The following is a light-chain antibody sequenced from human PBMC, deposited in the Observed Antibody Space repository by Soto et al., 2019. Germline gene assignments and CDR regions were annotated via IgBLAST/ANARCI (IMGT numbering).Light chain of an antibody. J-gene: IGKJ5*01. CDR2: GAP. CDR3: QQRSNWPPIT. Sequence: EVVLTQSPATLSLSPGDIAALSCKASQSVHNFLAWSQQKPGQAARLVIYGAPNRAAGIPARSSGSGSGTDFTLTINSLEPEDFAVYYCQQRSNWPPITFGQGPRLEIK. V-gene: IGKV3-11*01. CDR1: QSVHNF.